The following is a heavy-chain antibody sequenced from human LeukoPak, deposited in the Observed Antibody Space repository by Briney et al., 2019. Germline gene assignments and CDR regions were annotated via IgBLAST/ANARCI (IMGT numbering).Heavy chain of an antibody. CDR2: IQGDGSNT. D-gene: IGHD6-19*01. V-gene: IGHV3-74*01. CDR3: ARAKSYSSHYYFDY. Sequence: GGSLRLSCVASGFTFSKNWMHWVRQAPGKGLVWVSRIQGDGSNTNYADSVKGRFTISRDNSKNTLYLQMNSLRAEDTAVYYCARAKSYSSHYYFDYWGQGTLVTVSS. CDR1: GFTFSKNW. J-gene: IGHJ4*02.